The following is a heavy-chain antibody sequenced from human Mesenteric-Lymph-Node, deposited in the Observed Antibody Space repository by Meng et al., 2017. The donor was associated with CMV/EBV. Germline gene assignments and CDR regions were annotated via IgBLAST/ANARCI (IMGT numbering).Heavy chain of an antibody. J-gene: IGHJ4*02. CDR3: ARRGPQLYDY. V-gene: IGHV4-4*02. D-gene: IGHD3-10*01. Sequence: WDDSGDSIISSNGGSWVRQTAGEGLERIGEIHHSGNNNYKPSLKTRVTMSVDKSKNQFSLKLTSVTAADTAFYYCARRGPQLYDYWGQGTLVTVSS. CDR1: GDSIISSNG. CDR2: IHHSGNN.